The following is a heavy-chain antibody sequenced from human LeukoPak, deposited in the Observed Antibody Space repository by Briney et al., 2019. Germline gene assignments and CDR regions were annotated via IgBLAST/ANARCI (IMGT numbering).Heavy chain of an antibody. D-gene: IGHD2-21*02. CDR1: GYTFTSYD. J-gene: IGHJ4*02. Sequence: ASVKVSCKASGYTFTSYDINWVRQAPGQGLEWMGIINPSGGSTSYAQKFQGRVTMTRDTSTSTVYMELSSLRSEDTAVYYCARAVFGGDSWYYFDYWGQGTLVTVSS. V-gene: IGHV1-46*01. CDR3: ARAVFGGDSWYYFDY. CDR2: INPSGGST.